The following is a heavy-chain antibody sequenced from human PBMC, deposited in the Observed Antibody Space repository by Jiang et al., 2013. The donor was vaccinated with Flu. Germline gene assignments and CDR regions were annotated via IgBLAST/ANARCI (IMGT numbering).Heavy chain of an antibody. CDR2: INTISSHS. CDR3: ARLNTGYSSSWFVDI. D-gene: IGHD6-13*01. V-gene: IGHV3-11*06. Sequence: YINTISSHSSYAESVKGRFTISRDNDKNSLDLQMNRLRAEDAAVYYCARLNTGYSSSWFVDIWGQGTMVTVSS. J-gene: IGHJ3*02.